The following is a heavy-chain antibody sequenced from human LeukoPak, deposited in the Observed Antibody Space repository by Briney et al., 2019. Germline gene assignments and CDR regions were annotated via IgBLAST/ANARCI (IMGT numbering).Heavy chain of an antibody. CDR2: IWYSGDT. CDR3: ARDDHSPHYHYAMGV. CDR1: GGSISSSS. J-gene: IGHJ6*02. Sequence: SSETLSLTCTVSGGSISSSSWSRVRQDPGKRLEWIGFIWYSGDTDYNPSLRSRVTISVDTSKNQFSLKLNSVTAADTAVYYCARDDHSPHYHYAMGVWGQGITVTVSS. D-gene: IGHD4-11*01. V-gene: IGHV4-59*01.